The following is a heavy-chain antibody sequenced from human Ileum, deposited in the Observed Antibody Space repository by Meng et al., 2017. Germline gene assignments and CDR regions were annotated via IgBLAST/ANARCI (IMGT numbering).Heavy chain of an antibody. CDR1: GYSISNVYY. Sequence: SETLSLTCGVSGYSISNVYYWGWIRQTPEKGLEWIARIYHSGSTYYNPSLKSRVTMSVDTSQNPFSLRLSAVTAADTAVYYCARGSGSYFDYWGQGTLVTVSS. D-gene: IGHD1-26*01. CDR3: ARGSGSYFDY. CDR2: IYHSGST. J-gene: IGHJ4*02. V-gene: IGHV4-38-2*01.